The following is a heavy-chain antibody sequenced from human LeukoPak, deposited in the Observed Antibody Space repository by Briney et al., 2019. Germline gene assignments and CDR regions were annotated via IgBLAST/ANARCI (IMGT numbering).Heavy chain of an antibody. D-gene: IGHD6-13*01. J-gene: IGHJ4*02. V-gene: IGHV3-23*01. CDR1: GFTFSTYA. CDR3: AKALEQETVIALDS. Sequence: GGSLRLSCAASGFTFSTYAMSWVRQAPGKGLEWVSAIRGSGGSTYYAHSAKGRFTISRDNSKNTLYLQMNSLRAEDTSIYFCAKALEQETVIALDSWGQGTLVTVSS. CDR2: IRGSGGST.